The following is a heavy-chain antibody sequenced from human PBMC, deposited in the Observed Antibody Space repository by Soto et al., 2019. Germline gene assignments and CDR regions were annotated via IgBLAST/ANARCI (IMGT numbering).Heavy chain of an antibody. Sequence: GGSLRLSCAASGFTFSSYAMSWVRKAPGKGLEWVSAISGSGGSTYYADSVKGRFTISRDNSKNTLYLQMNSLRAEDTAVYYCAKCDDSSGSFYYFEYWRQGTLVIVTS. CDR1: GFTFSSYA. D-gene: IGHD3-22*01. CDR2: ISGSGGST. CDR3: AKCDDSSGSFYYFEY. J-gene: IGHJ4*02. V-gene: IGHV3-23*01.